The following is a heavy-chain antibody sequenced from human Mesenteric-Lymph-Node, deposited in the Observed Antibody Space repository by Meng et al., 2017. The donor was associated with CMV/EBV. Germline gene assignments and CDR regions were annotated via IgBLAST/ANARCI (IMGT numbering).Heavy chain of an antibody. V-gene: IGHV4-39*01. CDR3: ARYYDFWVGNAFDI. J-gene: IGHJ3*02. Sequence: GSLRLSCTVSGGSISSSSYYWGWIRQPPGKGLEWIGSIYYSGSTYYNPSLKSRVTISVDTSKNQFSLKLSSVTAADTAMYYCARYYDFWVGNAFDIWGQGTMVTVSS. CDR1: GGSISSSSYY. CDR2: IYYSGST. D-gene: IGHD3-3*01.